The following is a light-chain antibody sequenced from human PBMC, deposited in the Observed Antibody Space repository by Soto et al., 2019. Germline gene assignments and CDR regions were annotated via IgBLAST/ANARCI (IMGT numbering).Light chain of an antibody. V-gene: IGLV1-40*01. Sequence: VVTQPPSVSEAPGQRVTISCTGSSSNIGAGYEAHWYQQVPGTAPKLLIYENNNRPSGVPDRFSGSKSGTSASLAITGLQAEDEAEYYCQSYNSSLSGYVFGTGTKVTVL. CDR3: QSYNSSLSGYV. CDR1: SSNIGAGYE. J-gene: IGLJ1*01. CDR2: ENN.